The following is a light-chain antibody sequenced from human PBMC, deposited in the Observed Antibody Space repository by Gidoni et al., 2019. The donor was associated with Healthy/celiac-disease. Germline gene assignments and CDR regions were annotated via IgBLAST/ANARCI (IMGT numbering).Light chain of an antibody. Sequence: EIVLTQSPATLSLSPGERATLPCRASQSVSSYLAWYQQQPGQAPRLLIYDSSNSPTGIPARFSGSGSGTDFTLTISILEPEAFAVYYCQQRSNWPGLTFXGXTKVEIK. CDR1: QSVSSY. J-gene: IGKJ4*01. CDR2: DSS. V-gene: IGKV3-11*01. CDR3: QQRSNWPGLT.